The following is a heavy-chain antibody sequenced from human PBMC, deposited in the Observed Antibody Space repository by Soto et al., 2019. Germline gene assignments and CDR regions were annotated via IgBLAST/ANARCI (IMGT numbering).Heavy chain of an antibody. CDR3: ASSSGGVFGIIIEGSNWLDP. CDR1: PDTFTSYY. CDR2: INAKGGST. V-gene: IGHV1-46*01. J-gene: IGHJ5*02. D-gene: IGHD3-16*02. Sequence: VSVNVSRKARPDTFTSYYILWVRQAPGHGLEGMGIINAKGGSTTFAQTFQGRTTMTTDTTTSTVNMELRSLRSEDTAVYYCASSSGGVFGIIIEGSNWLDPWGQGSLVTVSS.